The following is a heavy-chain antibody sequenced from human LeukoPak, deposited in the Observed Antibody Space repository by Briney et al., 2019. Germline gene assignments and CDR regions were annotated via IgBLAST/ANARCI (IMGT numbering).Heavy chain of an antibody. Sequence: PSETLSLTCTVSSGSMNSYYWSWIRQPAGQGLEWIGRIYTRGDTNYNPSLKSRVTMSVDTSKNQFSLRLTSVTAADTGVYYCATFGDYYYGSGFHAFDIWGQGTMVTVSS. CDR3: ATFGDYYYGSGFHAFDI. D-gene: IGHD3-10*01. J-gene: IGHJ3*02. CDR1: SGSMNSYY. CDR2: IYTRGDT. V-gene: IGHV4-4*07.